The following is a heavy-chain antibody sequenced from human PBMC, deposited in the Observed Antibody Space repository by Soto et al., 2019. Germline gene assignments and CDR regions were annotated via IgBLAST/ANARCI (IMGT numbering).Heavy chain of an antibody. V-gene: IGHV4-34*01. J-gene: IGHJ3*02. D-gene: IGHD3-22*01. CDR1: GGSFSGYY. CDR3: ARGRSSGYYGRNAFDI. CDR2: INHSGST. Sequence: SETLSLTCAVYGGSFSGYYWSWLRQPPGKGLEWIGEINHSGSTNYNPSLKSRVTISVDTSKDQFSLKLSSVTAADTAVYYCARGRSSGYYGRNAFDIWGQGTMVTVSS.